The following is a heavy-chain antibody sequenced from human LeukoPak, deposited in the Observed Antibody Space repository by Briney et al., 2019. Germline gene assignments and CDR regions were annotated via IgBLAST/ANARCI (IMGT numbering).Heavy chain of an antibody. Sequence: PGRSLRLSCAASGFTFSSYAMHWVRQAPGKGLEWVAVISYDGSNKYYADSEKGRFTISRDNSKNTLYLQMNSLRAEDTAVYYCAREGNYDSSGYYYVLFDYWGQGTLVTVSS. D-gene: IGHD3-22*01. CDR3: AREGNYDSSGYYYVLFDY. CDR2: ISYDGSNK. V-gene: IGHV3-30-3*01. CDR1: GFTFSSYA. J-gene: IGHJ4*02.